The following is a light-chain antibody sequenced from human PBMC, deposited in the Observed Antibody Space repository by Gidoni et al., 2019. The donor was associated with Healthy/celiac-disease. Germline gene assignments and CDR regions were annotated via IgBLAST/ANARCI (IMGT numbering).Light chain of an antibody. Sequence: NFMLTQPHSVSESPGKTVTISCTRSSGSIASNYVQWYQQRPGSSPTTVIYEYNQRPSVVPDRFSGSIDSSSNSASLTISGLKTEDEADYYCQSYDSSNTVVFGGGTKLT. V-gene: IGLV6-57*01. J-gene: IGLJ2*01. CDR3: QSYDSSNTVV. CDR1: SGSIASNY. CDR2: EYN.